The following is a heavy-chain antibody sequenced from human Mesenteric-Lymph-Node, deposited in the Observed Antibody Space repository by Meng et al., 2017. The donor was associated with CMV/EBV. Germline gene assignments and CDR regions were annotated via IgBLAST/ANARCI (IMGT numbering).Heavy chain of an antibody. CDR1: GGSFSGFY. Sequence: SETLSLTCYAYGGSFSGFYWSWLRQPPGKGLEYIGEINQSEITNYNPSLKSRVTISVDTSKNQFSLKLSSVTAADTAVYYCARGITIFGVVTAYYFDYWGQGTLVTVSS. J-gene: IGHJ4*02. CDR2: INQSEIT. V-gene: IGHV4-34*01. CDR3: ARGITIFGVVTAYYFDY. D-gene: IGHD3-3*01.